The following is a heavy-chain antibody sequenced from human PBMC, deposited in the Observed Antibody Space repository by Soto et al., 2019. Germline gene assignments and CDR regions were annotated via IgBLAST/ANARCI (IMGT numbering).Heavy chain of an antibody. J-gene: IGHJ6*03. V-gene: IGHV3-9*01. Sequence: GGSLRLSCAASGFTFDDYAMHWVRQAPGKGLEWVSGISWNSGSIGYADSVKGRFTISRDNAKNSLYLQMNSLRAEDTALYYCAKEGQLGSNYYYYYMDVWGKGTTVTVSS. D-gene: IGHD2-2*01. CDR2: ISWNSGSI. CDR3: AKEGQLGSNYYYYYMDV. CDR1: GFTFDDYA.